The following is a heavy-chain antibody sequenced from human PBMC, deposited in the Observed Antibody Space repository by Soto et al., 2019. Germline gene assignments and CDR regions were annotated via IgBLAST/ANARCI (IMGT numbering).Heavy chain of an antibody. V-gene: IGHV1-18*01. CDR3: ARGRITIFGVADLIDY. J-gene: IGHJ4*02. CDR2: ISAYNGNT. D-gene: IGHD3-3*01. Sequence: ASVKVSCKTSGYTFTSYGFTWVRQAPGQGLEWMGWISAYNGNTNYAENVQGRVTMTTDPSTSTAYMELRSLRPDDTAVYYCARGRITIFGVADLIDYWGQGTVVTFSS. CDR1: GYTFTSYG.